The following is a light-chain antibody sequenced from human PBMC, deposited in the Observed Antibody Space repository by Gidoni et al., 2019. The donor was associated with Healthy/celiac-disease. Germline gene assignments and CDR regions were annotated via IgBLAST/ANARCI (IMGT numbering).Light chain of an antibody. J-gene: IGLJ3*02. V-gene: IGLV4-69*01. CDR3: QTWGTGIHWV. Sequence: LVLTPSPSAFASLGASVKLTCPLSSGHSSYAIAWHQQQPEKGPRYLMKLNSDGSHSKGDGIPDRFSGSSSGAERYLTISSLQSEDEADYYCQTWGTGIHWVFGGGTKLTVL. CDR2: LNSDGSH. CDR1: SGHSSYA.